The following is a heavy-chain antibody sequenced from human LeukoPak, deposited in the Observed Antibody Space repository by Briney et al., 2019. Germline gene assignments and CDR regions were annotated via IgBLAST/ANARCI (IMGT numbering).Heavy chain of an antibody. CDR2: ISSSSIYI. Sequence: GGSLRLSCAASGFTFSSYSMNWVRQAPGKGLEWVSTISSSSIYIYYADSVKGRVTISRDNAKKSVYLQMNSLRAEDTAVYYCARDPCCCGGDCYSVLDYWGQGTLVTVSS. J-gene: IGHJ4*02. CDR3: ARDPCCCGGDCYSVLDY. V-gene: IGHV3-21*01. CDR1: GFTFSSYS. D-gene: IGHD2-21*02.